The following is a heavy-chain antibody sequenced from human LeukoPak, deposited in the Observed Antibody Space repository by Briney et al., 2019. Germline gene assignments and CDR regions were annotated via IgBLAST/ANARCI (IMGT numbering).Heavy chain of an antibody. CDR1: GFTFSSYA. CDR2: FSGSGGST. Sequence: GGSLRLSCAASGFTFSSYAMSWVRQAPGKGLECISGFSGSGGSTYYADSVKGRFTISRDNAKNSLYLQMNSLRAEDTALYYCAKDGSSNYYGSGSYNRGLDYWGQGTLVTVSS. J-gene: IGHJ4*02. CDR3: AKDGSSNYYGSGSYNRGLDY. D-gene: IGHD3-10*01. V-gene: IGHV3-23*01.